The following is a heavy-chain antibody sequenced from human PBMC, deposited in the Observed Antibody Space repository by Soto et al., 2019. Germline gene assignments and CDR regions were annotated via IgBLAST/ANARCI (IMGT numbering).Heavy chain of an antibody. CDR3: HNSQPPEFDT. J-gene: IGHJ5*02. CDR2: ISDSGST. Sequence: SETLSLTCSVSGASIGSGDDYWTWIRQSPGKGLEWIGYISDSGSTFYNPSLRSRLTIALDTSKNHFSLKLNSVTDADTAVYYCHNSQPPEFDTWGQGIPVTVSS. V-gene: IGHV4-30-4*08. CDR1: GASIGSGDDY. D-gene: IGHD1-1*01.